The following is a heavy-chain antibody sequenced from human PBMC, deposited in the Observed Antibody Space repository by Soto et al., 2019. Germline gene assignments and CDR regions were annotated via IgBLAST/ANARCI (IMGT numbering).Heavy chain of an antibody. CDR1: GYTFTSYY. CDR3: AREYYYDSSGLRWDAFDI. Sequence: GASVKVSCKASGYTFTSYYMHWVRQAPGQGLEWMGIINPSGGSTSYAQKFQGRVTMTRDTSTSTVYMELSSLRSEDTAVYYCAREYYYDSSGLRWDAFDIWGQGTMVTVSS. D-gene: IGHD3-22*01. J-gene: IGHJ3*02. V-gene: IGHV1-46*01. CDR2: INPSGGST.